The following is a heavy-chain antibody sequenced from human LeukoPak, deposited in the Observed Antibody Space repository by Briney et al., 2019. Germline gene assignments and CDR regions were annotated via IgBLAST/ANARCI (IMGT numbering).Heavy chain of an antibody. J-gene: IGHJ3*02. V-gene: IGHV1-69*13. D-gene: IGHD3-22*01. Sequence: ASVKVSCKASGGTFSSYAISWVRQAPGQGLEWMGGIIPIFGTANYAQKFQGRVTITADESTSTAYMELSSLRSEDTAVYYCARSLTMIVVVTDAFDIWGQGTMVTVSS. CDR1: GGTFSSYA. CDR2: IIPIFGTA. CDR3: ARSLTMIVVVTDAFDI.